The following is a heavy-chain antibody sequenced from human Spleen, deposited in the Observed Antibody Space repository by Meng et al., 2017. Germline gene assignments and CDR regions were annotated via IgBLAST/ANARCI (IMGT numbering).Heavy chain of an antibody. D-gene: IGHD3-22*01. Sequence: GGSLRLSCAASGFTFDDYAMHWVRQAPGKGLEWVSGISWNSGSIGYADSMKGRFTISRDNAKNSLYLQMNSLRAEDTALYYCAKGDRYYYDSGGYYLDYWGQGTLVTVSS. CDR3: AKGDRYYYDSGGYYLDY. J-gene: IGHJ4*02. CDR1: GFTFDDYA. V-gene: IGHV3-9*01. CDR2: ISWNSGSI.